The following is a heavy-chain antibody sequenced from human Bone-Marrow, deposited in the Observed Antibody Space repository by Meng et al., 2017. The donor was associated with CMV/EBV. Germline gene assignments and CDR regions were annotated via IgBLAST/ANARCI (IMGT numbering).Heavy chain of an antibody. CDR3: ARGEYCSSTSCSEYNWFDP. CDR1: ISSSSHR. J-gene: IGHJ5*02. V-gene: IGHV4-31*02. Sequence: ISSSSHRWSWIRQHPGKGLEWIGYIYYSGSTYYNPSLKSRVTISVDTSKNQFSLKLGSVTAADTAVYYCARGEYCSSTSCSEYNWFDPWGQGTLVT. CDR2: IYYSGST. D-gene: IGHD2-2*01.